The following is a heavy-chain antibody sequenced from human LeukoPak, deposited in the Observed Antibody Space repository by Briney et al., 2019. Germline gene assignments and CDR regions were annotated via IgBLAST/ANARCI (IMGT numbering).Heavy chain of an antibody. CDR3: ARSGYNSGWYLHLVFDY. CDR1: GYTFTSYA. CDR2: INAGNGNT. J-gene: IGHJ4*02. V-gene: IGHV1-3*01. Sequence: ASVKVSCKASGYTFTSYAMHWVRQAPGQRLEWMGWINAGNGNTKYSQKFQGRVTITRDTSASTAYMELSSLRSEDTAVYYCARSGYNSGWYLHLVFDYWGQGTLVTVSS. D-gene: IGHD6-19*01.